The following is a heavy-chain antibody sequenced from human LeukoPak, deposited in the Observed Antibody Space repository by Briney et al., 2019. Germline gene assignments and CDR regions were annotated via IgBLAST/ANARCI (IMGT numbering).Heavy chain of an antibody. Sequence: PGGSLRLSCAASGFTFDDYAMHWVRQAPGKGLEWVSLISWDGGSTYYADSVKGRFTISRDNSKNSLYLQMNSLRAEDTALYYCAKDMNYDSSDYIDYWGQGTLVTVSS. CDR1: GFTFDDYA. J-gene: IGHJ4*02. CDR3: AKDMNYDSSDYIDY. D-gene: IGHD3-22*01. V-gene: IGHV3-43D*03. CDR2: ISWDGGST.